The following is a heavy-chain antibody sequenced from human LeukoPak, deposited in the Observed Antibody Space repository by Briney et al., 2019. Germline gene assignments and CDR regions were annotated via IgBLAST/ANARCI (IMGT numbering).Heavy chain of an antibody. CDR2: IYYSGST. CDR1: GGPISSSSYY. CDR3: ARNIVIRAFGI. D-gene: IGHD2/OR15-2a*01. Sequence: SETLSLTCTVAGGPISSSSYYWGWLRQPPGKGLEGIGSIYYSGSTYNPSLKSRVTISVDTSKNQFSLKLSSVTAADTAVYYCARNIVIRAFGIWGQGTMVTVSS. J-gene: IGHJ3*02. V-gene: IGHV4-39*01.